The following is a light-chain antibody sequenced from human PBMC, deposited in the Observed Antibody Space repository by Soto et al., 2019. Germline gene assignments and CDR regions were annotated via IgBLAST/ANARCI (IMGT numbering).Light chain of an antibody. Sequence: VIWMTQSPSLLSASTGDRVTISCRMSQGISSYLAWYQQKPGNAPKLLIYDAYKLESGVPSRFSGSGSGTEFTLTISSLQPADFATYYCQQYNSDAWTFGQGTKVDIK. V-gene: IGKV1D-8*03. CDR3: QQYNSDAWT. CDR1: QGISSY. CDR2: DAY. J-gene: IGKJ1*01.